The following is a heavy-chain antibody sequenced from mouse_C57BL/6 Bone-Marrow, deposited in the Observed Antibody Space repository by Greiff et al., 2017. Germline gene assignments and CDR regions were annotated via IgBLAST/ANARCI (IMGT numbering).Heavy chain of an antibody. CDR2: ISDGGSYT. J-gene: IGHJ3*01. V-gene: IGHV5-4*01. D-gene: IGHD1-2*01. CDR3: ARDSLRRGSWFAY. Sequence: DVKLVESGGGLVKPGGSLKLSCAASGFTFSSYAMSWVRQTPEKRLEWVATISDGGSYTYYPDNVKGRFTISRDNAKNNLYLQMSHLKSEDTAMYYCARDSLRRGSWFAYWGQGTLVTVSA. CDR1: GFTFSSYA.